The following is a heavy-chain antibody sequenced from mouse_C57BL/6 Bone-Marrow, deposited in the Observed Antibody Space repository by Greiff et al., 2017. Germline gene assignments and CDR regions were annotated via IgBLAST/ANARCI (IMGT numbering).Heavy chain of an antibody. D-gene: IGHD1-1*01. CDR1: YTFSRRVH. J-gene: IGHJ3*01. CDR2: GQGLEWIG. CDR3: SEDSADYYCAYYYGSSWGVAY. V-gene: IGHV1-87*01. Sequence: QVQLQQSGPELARPWASVKISCQAFYTFSRRVHFAIRDTNYWMQWVKQRPGQGLEWIGAIYPGNGDPSYNQKFTGKATLTADKASHTAYMQLSSLTSEDSADYYCAYYYGSSWGVAYWGQGTLVTVSA.